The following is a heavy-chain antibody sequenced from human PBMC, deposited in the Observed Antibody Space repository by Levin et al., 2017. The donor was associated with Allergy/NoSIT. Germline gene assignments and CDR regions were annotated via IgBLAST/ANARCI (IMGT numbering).Heavy chain of an antibody. Sequence: SQTLSLTCTVSGGSISSSSYYWGWIRQPPGKGLEWIGSIYYSGSTYYNPSLKSRVTISVDTSNNQFSLKLSSVTAADTAVYYCASGRIAAAGTFALMGAEYFQHWGQGTLVTVSS. D-gene: IGHD6-13*01. J-gene: IGHJ1*01. CDR1: GGSISSSSYY. CDR3: ASGRIAAAGTFALMGAEYFQH. CDR2: IYYSGST. V-gene: IGHV4-39*01.